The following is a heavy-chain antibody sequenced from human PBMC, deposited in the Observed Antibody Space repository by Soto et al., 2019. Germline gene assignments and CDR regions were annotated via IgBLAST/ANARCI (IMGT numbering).Heavy chain of an antibody. D-gene: IGHD3-3*01. CDR3: AKCPSIGVVISPHFDN. J-gene: IGHJ4*02. V-gene: IGHV3-23*01. CDR1: GFTFINYA. Sequence: GSLRLSCTTSGFTFINYAMSWVRQAPGKGPEWVSVITGSGVSTRYAESVKGRFTISRDNSKDTVYLQMNNLRADDTAIYYCAKCPSIGVVISPHFDNWGQGIRVTVSS. CDR2: ITGSGVST.